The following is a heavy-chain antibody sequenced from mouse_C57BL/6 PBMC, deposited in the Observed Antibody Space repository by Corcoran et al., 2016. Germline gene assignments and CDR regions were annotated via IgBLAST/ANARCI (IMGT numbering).Heavy chain of an antibody. CDR2: IYPRSGNT. CDR3: ARYGGPMDY. V-gene: IGHV1-81*01. J-gene: IGHJ4*01. CDR1: GYTFTSYG. D-gene: IGHD1-1*01. Sequence: QVQLQQSGAELARPGASVKLSCKASGYTFTSYGISWVKQRTGQGLEWIGEIYPRSGNTYYNEKFKGKATLTADKSSSTAYMELRSLTSEDSAVYFCARYGGPMDYWGQGTSVTVSS.